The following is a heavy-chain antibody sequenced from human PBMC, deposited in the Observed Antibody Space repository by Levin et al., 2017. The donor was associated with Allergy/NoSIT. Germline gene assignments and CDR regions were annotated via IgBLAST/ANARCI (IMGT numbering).Heavy chain of an antibody. CDR1: GGTFSSYT. V-gene: IGHV1-69*04. CDR2: IIPILGIA. D-gene: IGHD6-19*01. Sequence: SVKVSCKASGGTFSSYTISWVRQAPGQGLEWMGRIIPILGIANYAQKFQGRVTITADKSTSTAYMELSSLRSEDTAVYYCAREYRYSSGWYRGYYFDYWGQGTLVTVSS. CDR3: AREYRYSSGWYRGYYFDY. J-gene: IGHJ4*02.